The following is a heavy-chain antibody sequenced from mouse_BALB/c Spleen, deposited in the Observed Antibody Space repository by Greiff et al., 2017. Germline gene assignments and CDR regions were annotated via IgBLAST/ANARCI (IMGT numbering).Heavy chain of an antibody. V-gene: IGHV7-3*02. CDR2: IRNKANGYTT. CDR1: GFTFTDYY. D-gene: IGHD1-3*01. CDR3: ARAPLKPYAMDY. J-gene: IGHJ4*01. Sequence: EVQLQESGGGLVQPGGSLRLSCATSGFTFTDYYMSWVRQPPGKALEWLGFIRNKANGYTTEYSASVKGRFTISRDNSQSILYLQMNTLRAEDSATYYCARAPLKPYAMDYWGQGTSVTVSS.